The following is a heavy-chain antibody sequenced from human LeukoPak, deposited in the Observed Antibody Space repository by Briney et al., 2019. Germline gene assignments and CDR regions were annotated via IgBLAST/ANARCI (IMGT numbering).Heavy chain of an antibody. J-gene: IGHJ4*02. Sequence: PGGSLRLSCAASGFTFSNYWMTWVRQAPGKGLEWVSLIYSNGSTYYADSVKGRFTISRDNSKNTLYLQVNSLRAEDTAVYYCARRGDGGRSFDYWGQGTLVTVSS. D-gene: IGHD4-23*01. CDR2: IYSNGST. CDR1: GFTFSNYW. V-gene: IGHV3-53*01. CDR3: ARRGDGGRSFDY.